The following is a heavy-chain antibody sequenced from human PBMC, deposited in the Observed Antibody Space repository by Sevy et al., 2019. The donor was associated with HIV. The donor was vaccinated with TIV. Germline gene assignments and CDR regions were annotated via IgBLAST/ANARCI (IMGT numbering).Heavy chain of an antibody. V-gene: IGHV3-7*03. CDR3: ARDWECTGGVCYFMDV. D-gene: IGHD2-8*02. Sequence: GGSLRLSCAASGFTFSSYWMSWVRQAPGKGLEWVANIKQDGSEKYYVDSVKGRFTISRDNAKNSLYLQMNSLRAEDTAVDYCARDWECTGGVCYFMDVWGQGTTVTVSS. CDR1: GFTFSSYW. J-gene: IGHJ6*02. CDR2: IKQDGSEK.